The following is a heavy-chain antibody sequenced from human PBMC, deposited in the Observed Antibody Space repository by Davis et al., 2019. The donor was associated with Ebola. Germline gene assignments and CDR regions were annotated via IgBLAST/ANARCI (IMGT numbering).Heavy chain of an antibody. J-gene: IGHJ6*02. CDR2: ISAYNGNT. CDR3: ARDREYYDFWSGYYSYYYYGMDV. D-gene: IGHD3-3*01. Sequence: ASVKVSCNASGYTFTSYGISWVRQAPGQGLEWMGWISAYNGNTNYDQKLQGRVTMTTDTSTSTAYMELRSLRSDDTAVYYCARDREYYDFWSGYYSYYYYGMDVWGQGTTVTVSS. CDR1: GYTFTSYG. V-gene: IGHV1-18*01.